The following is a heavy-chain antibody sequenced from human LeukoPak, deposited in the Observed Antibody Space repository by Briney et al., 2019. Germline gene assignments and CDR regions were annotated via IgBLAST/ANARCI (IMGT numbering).Heavy chain of an antibody. CDR1: GFTFSSYS. D-gene: IGHD3-22*01. J-gene: IGHJ4*02. V-gene: IGHV3-21*01. CDR2: ISSSSSYI. CDR3: ASPPYYYDSSGYWY. Sequence: GGSLRLSCAASGFTFSSYSMNWVRQAPGKGLEWVSSISSSSSYIYYADSVKGRFTISRDNAKNSLYLQVNSLRAEDTAVYYCASPPYYYDSSGYWYWGQGTLVTVSS.